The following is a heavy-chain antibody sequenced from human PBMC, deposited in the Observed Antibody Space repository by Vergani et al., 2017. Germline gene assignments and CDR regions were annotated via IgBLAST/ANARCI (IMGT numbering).Heavy chain of an antibody. CDR3: ARFHYGGKPVDD. Sequence: QVQLVQSGAEVKKPGSSVKVSCKASGGTFSSYAISWVRQAPGQGLEWMGWISAYNGNTNYAQKLQGRVTMTTDTSTRTAYMELRSLRSDDTAVYYCARFHYGGKPVDDWGQGTLVTVSS. CDR1: GGTFSSYA. V-gene: IGHV1-18*01. J-gene: IGHJ4*02. CDR2: ISAYNGNT. D-gene: IGHD4-23*01.